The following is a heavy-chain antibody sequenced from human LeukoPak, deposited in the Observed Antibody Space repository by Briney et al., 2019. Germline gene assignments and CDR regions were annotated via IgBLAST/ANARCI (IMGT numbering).Heavy chain of an antibody. CDR1: GFTFSSYA. D-gene: IGHD5-18*01. V-gene: IGHV3-30-3*01. CDR3: ARHTAMGNFDY. Sequence: GRSLRLSCAASGFTFSSYAMHWVRQAPGKGLEWVAVISYDGSNKYYADSVKGRFTISRDNAKNSLYLQMNSLRAEDTAVYYCARHTAMGNFDYWGQGTLVTVSS. CDR2: ISYDGSNK. J-gene: IGHJ4*02.